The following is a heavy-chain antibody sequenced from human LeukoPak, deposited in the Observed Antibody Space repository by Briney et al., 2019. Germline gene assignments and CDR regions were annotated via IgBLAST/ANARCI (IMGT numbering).Heavy chain of an antibody. CDR1: GFTFSSYG. J-gene: IGHJ3*02. CDR3: AKVLLTLTVAGTIDAFDI. D-gene: IGHD6-19*01. Sequence: GGSLRLSCAASGFTFSSYGMHWVRQAPGKGLEWVAFIRYDGSNKYYADSVKGRFTISRDNSKNTLYLQMNSLRAEDTAVYYCAKVLLTLTVAGTIDAFDIWGQGTMVTVSS. V-gene: IGHV3-30*02. CDR2: IRYDGSNK.